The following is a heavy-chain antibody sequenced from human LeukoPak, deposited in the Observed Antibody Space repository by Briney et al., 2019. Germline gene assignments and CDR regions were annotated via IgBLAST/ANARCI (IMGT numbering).Heavy chain of an antibody. CDR3: AKGERELLLSVWFDP. CDR2: INNGGNYK. V-gene: IGHV3-21*01. J-gene: IGHJ5*02. Sequence: GGSLRLSCAVSGFTFSVYSMNWVRQAPGKGLEWVSSINNGGNYKYYADSVKGRFTISRDNAKNSLYLQMNSLRDEDTAVYYCAKGERELLLSVWFDPWGQGTLVTVSS. CDR1: GFTFSVYS. D-gene: IGHD1-26*01.